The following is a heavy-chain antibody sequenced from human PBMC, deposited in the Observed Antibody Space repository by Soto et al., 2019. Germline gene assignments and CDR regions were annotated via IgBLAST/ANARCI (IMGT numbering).Heavy chain of an antibody. CDR2: ISAHNGNT. D-gene: IGHD4-17*01. CDR1: GYTFTSYG. J-gene: IGHJ4*02. V-gene: IGHV1-18*01. Sequence: QVHLVQSGAEVKKPGASVKVYCKASGYTFTSYGITWVRQAPGQGLEWMGWISAHNGNTDYAQKVQGRVIVTRDTSTSTAYMELRSLISDCTAEYYCARGTYGDYWGQGALVTVSS. CDR3: ARGTYGDY.